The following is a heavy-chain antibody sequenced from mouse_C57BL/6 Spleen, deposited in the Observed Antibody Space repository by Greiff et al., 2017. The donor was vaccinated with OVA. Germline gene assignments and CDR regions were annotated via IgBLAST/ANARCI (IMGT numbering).Heavy chain of an antibody. J-gene: IGHJ3*01. D-gene: IGHD1-1*01. CDR2: INPSTGGT. Sequence: EVMLVESGPELVKPGASVKISCKASGYSFTGYYMNWVKQSPEKSLEWIGEINPSTGGTTYNQKFKAKATLTVDKSSSTAYMQLKSLTSEDSAVYYCARTNYGSSLAYWGQGTLVTVSA. V-gene: IGHV1-42*01. CDR3: ARTNYGSSLAY. CDR1: GYSFTGYY.